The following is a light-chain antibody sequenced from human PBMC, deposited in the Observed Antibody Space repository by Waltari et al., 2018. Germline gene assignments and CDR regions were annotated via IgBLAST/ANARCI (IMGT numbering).Light chain of an antibody. Sequence: QSVLTQPPSVSAAPEEKVSISCSGSSSNIGNNYVSWYPHLPGTAPKLLIYDKNKRLSVIPDRFAGSRSGTSATLGITGLQTGDEADYFCATWDSSLNIWVFGGGTKLTVL. CDR1: SSNIGNNY. V-gene: IGLV1-51*01. J-gene: IGLJ3*02. CDR2: DKN. CDR3: ATWDSSLNIWV.